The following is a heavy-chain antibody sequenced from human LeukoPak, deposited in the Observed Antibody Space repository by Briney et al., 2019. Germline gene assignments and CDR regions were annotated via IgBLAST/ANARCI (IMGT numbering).Heavy chain of an antibody. Sequence: GRSLRLSCAASGFTVSSNYMSWVRQAPGKGLEWVSVIYSGGSTYYADSVKGRFTISRDNSKNTLYLQMNSLRAEDTAVYYCATRDYYDSSGYPDAFDIWGQGTMVTVSS. CDR2: IYSGGST. CDR3: ATRDYYDSSGYPDAFDI. CDR1: GFTVSSNY. V-gene: IGHV3-66*01. J-gene: IGHJ3*02. D-gene: IGHD3-22*01.